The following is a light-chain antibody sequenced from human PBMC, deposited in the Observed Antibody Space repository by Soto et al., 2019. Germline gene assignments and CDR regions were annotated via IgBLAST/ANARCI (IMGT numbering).Light chain of an antibody. V-gene: IGKV3-20*01. CDR3: QQYGISPPYT. CDR2: GAS. CDR1: QSVASNY. J-gene: IGKJ2*01. Sequence: EIVLTQSPGTLSSSAGERATLSCRASQSVASNYLAWYQQKPGQTPRLLIYGASSRATGIPDRFSGSGSGTDFTLTISSLEPEDFAVYYCQQYGISPPYTFGQGTKLEI.